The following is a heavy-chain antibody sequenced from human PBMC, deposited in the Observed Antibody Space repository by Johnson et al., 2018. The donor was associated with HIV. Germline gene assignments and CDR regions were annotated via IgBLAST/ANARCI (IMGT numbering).Heavy chain of an antibody. CDR2: ISYDGSNK. J-gene: IGHJ3*02. Sequence: QMQLVESGGGVVQPGRSLRLSCAASGFTFSSYGMHWVRQAPGKGLEWVAVISYDGSNKYYADSVKGRFTISRDNSKNTLYLQMNSLRAEDTAVYYCAKGWWRGTFSTDDSFDIWGQGTMVTVSS. CDR1: GFTFSSYG. D-gene: IGHD2-15*01. CDR3: AKGWWRGTFSTDDSFDI. V-gene: IGHV3-30*18.